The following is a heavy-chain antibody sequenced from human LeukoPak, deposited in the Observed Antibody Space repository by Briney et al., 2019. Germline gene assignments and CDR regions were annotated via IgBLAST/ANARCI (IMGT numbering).Heavy chain of an antibody. CDR2: ISTSGHT. D-gene: IGHD3-3*01. CDR1: GGSISSYY. V-gene: IGHV4-4*07. J-gene: IGHJ3*02. CDR3: ARLEYYDSWSGYREDAFDI. Sequence: SETLSLTCTVSGGSISSYYWSWIRQPAGKGLEWIGRISTSGHTNYNPSLKSRVTMSVDASNNQFSLKLSSVTAADTAVYYCARLEYYDSWSGYREDAFDIWGQGTIVTASS.